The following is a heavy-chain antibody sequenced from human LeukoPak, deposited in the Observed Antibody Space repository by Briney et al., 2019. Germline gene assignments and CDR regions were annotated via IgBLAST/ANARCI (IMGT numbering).Heavy chain of an antibody. CDR2: IYYSGST. J-gene: IGHJ4*02. V-gene: IGHV4-59*01. D-gene: IGHD5-12*01. CDR1: GGSISSYY. Sequence: SETLSLTCTVSGGSISSYYWIWIRQPPGKGLEWIGYIYYSGSTNYNPSLKSRVSISLDTSKTQFSLKLTSVTAADTAVYYCARGIYSGYDRSFDCWGQGTLVTVSS. CDR3: ARGIYSGYDRSFDC.